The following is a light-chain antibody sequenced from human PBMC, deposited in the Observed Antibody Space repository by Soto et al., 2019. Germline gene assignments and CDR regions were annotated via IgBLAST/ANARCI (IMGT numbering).Light chain of an antibody. CDR2: GAS. J-gene: IGKJ1*01. CDR3: HRYGYSSTWT. CDR1: QSVSSSY. V-gene: IGKV3-20*01. Sequence: EIVLTQSPGTLSLSPGERATLSCRASQSVSSSYLAWYQQKPGQAPRLLIYGASNRATGIPDRFSGSGSGTDFILTISRLEPEDFAVYYCHRYGYSSTWTFGQGTKVEIK.